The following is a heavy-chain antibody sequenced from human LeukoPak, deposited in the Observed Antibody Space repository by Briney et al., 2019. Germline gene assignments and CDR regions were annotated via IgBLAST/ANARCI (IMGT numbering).Heavy chain of an antibody. CDR2: ISGSGGST. V-gene: IGHV3-23*01. Sequence: PGGSLRLSCAVSGFTFSSYGMSWVRQAPGKGLEWVSAISGSGGSTYYADSVKGRFTISRDNSKNTLYLQMNSLRAEDTAVYYCAKALKGPSGYYFDYWGQGTLVTVSS. D-gene: IGHD3-22*01. CDR1: GFTFSSYG. CDR3: AKALKGPSGYYFDY. J-gene: IGHJ4*02.